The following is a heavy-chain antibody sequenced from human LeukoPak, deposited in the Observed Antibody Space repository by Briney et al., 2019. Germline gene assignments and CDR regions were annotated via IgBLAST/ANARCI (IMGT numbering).Heavy chain of an antibody. V-gene: IGHV1-8*03. Sequence: ASVKVSCKASGYTFTSYDINWVRQATGQGLEWMGWMNPNSGNTGYAQKFQGGVTITRNTSISTAYMELSSLRSEDTAVYYCARGRIPNWFDPWGQGTLVTVSS. J-gene: IGHJ5*02. CDR1: GYTFTSYD. CDR3: ARGRIPNWFDP. D-gene: IGHD1-14*01. CDR2: MNPNSGNT.